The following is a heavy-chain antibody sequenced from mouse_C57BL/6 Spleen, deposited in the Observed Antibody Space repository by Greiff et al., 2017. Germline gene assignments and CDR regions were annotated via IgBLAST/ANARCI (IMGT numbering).Heavy chain of an antibody. CDR3: ARWALTGAFAY. CDR1: GYAFSSYW. J-gene: IGHJ3*01. V-gene: IGHV1-80*01. D-gene: IGHD4-1*01. CDR2: IYPGDGGT. Sequence: VQLQQSGAELVKPGASVKISCKASGYAFSSYWMNWVKQRPGKGLEWIGQIYPGDGGTNYNGKFKGKATLAADKSSSTAYMQLSSLTSEDSAVYFCARWALTGAFAYWGQGALVTVSA.